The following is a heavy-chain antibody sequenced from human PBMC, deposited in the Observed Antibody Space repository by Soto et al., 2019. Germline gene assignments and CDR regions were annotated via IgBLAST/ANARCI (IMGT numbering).Heavy chain of an antibody. V-gene: IGHV3-30-3*01. CDR2: ISYDGSNK. Sequence: QVQLVESGGGVVQPGRSLRLSCVASGFTFSSYAMKWVRQAPGKGLEWVAIISYDGSNKYYADSVKGRFTISRDNSKNTLYLQMNSLTPEDTDVYYCTRRPGSSSGPGYSDFWGQGTLVTVSS. J-gene: IGHJ4*02. CDR3: TRRPGSSSGPGYSDF. D-gene: IGHD6-19*01. CDR1: GFTFSSYA.